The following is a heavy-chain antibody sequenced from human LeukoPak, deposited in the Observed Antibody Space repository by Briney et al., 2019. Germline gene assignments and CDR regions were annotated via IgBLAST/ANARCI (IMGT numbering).Heavy chain of an antibody. CDR1: GGSISSYY. D-gene: IGHD2-15*01. V-gene: IGHV4-59*01. CDR3: ARGYCSGGSCVDY. Sequence: PSETLSLTCTVSGGSISSYYWSWIRQPPGKGLEWIGYIYYSGSTNYNPSLKSRVTISLDTSKNQYSLKLSSVTAADTAVYYCARGYCSGGSCVDYWGQGTLVTVSS. J-gene: IGHJ4*02. CDR2: IYYSGST.